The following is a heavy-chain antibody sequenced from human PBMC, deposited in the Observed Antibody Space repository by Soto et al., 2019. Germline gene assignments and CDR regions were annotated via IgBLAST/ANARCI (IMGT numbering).Heavy chain of an antibody. CDR1: GYCFTNND. CDR3: ARMATFGSLNWFDP. Sequence: XSVKVSCKASGYCFTNNDFIWVRQATGQGLEWMGWMNPGSGDTGYAQKFQGRVTMTRDISIATAYMELSSLRSDDTAIYYCARMATFGSLNWFDPWGQGTLVTVSS. CDR2: MNPGSGDT. D-gene: IGHD3-16*01. V-gene: IGHV1-8*01. J-gene: IGHJ5*02.